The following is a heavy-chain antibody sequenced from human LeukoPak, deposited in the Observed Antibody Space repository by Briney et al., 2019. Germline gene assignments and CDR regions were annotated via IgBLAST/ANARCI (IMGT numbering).Heavy chain of an antibody. D-gene: IGHD2-15*01. CDR2: IYYSGST. CDR1: GGSISGTSYY. CDR3: TRAPPQRRGYDS. J-gene: IGHJ4*02. V-gene: IGHV4-39*07. Sequence: SETLSLTCTVSGGSISGTSYYWGWIRQPPGKGLEWIGSIYYSGSTYYNPSLESRVSVSADKSKSQFSLNLRSVTAADTAVYFCTRAPPQRRGYDSWGQGTLVTVSS.